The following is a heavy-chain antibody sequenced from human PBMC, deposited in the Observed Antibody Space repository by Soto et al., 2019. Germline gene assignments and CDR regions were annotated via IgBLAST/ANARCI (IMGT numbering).Heavy chain of an antibody. CDR1: GGTFSSYA. Sequence: QVQLVQYGAEVKKPGSSVKVSCKASGGTFSSYAISWVRQAPGQGLEWMGGIIPIFGTANYAQKFQGRVTITADKSTSTAYMELSSLRSEDTAVYYCAREGDCSGGSCYQYYYYGMDVWGQGTTVTVSS. D-gene: IGHD2-15*01. J-gene: IGHJ6*02. CDR3: AREGDCSGGSCYQYYYYGMDV. CDR2: IIPIFGTA. V-gene: IGHV1-69*06.